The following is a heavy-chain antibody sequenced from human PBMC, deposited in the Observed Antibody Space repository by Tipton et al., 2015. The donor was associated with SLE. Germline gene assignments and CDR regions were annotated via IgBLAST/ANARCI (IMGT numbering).Heavy chain of an antibody. J-gene: IGHJ4*02. V-gene: IGHV4-30-4*08. CDR1: GGSFSGYY. Sequence: TLSLTCAVYGGSFSGYYWSWIRQPPGKGLEWIGYIYYSGSTYYNPSLESRVTISVDTSKNQFSLNLSSVTAADTAVYYCARARAISPYYFDYWGQGTLVTVSS. D-gene: IGHD3-3*01. CDR3: ARARAISPYYFDY. CDR2: IYYSGST.